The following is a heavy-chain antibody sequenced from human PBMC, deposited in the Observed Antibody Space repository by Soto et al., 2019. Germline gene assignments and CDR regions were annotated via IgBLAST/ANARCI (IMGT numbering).Heavy chain of an antibody. CDR1: GYTLTELS. CDR2: FDPEDGET. Sequence: ASVKVSCKVPGYTLTELSMHWVRQAPGKGLEWMGGFDPEDGETIYAQKFQGRVTMTEDTSTDTAYMELSSLRSEDTAVYYCTTEYGGSRLYGMDVWGQGTTVTVSS. CDR3: TTEYGGSRLYGMDV. V-gene: IGHV1-24*01. D-gene: IGHD6-6*01. J-gene: IGHJ6*02.